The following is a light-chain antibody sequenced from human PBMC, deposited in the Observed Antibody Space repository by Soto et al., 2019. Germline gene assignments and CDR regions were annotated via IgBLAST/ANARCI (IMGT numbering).Light chain of an antibody. CDR3: QEPYSTPPT. CDR2: AAS. CDR1: EHVDRY. J-gene: IGKJ1*01. V-gene: IGKV1-39*01. Sequence: DIQVTQSPSSLSSSVGDRVTITCRASEHVDRYVNWYQQIPGKAPSLLISAASTLQSGVPSRFRDIGSMTSFTLNIDSLQPEEFANYYCQEPYSTPPTFGQVKKV.